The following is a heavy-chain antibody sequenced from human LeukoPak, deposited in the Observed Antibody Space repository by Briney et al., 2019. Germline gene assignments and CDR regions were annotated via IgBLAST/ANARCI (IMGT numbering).Heavy chain of an antibody. CDR3: AKDIRATYYAMDV. J-gene: IGHJ6*02. CDR1: GFTFDDSA. V-gene: IGHV3-43*02. D-gene: IGHD3-3*01. CDR2: VSGDGYTT. Sequence: GGSLRLSCAASGFTFDDSAMHWVRQAPGKGLEWVSLVSGDGYTTFYADSVKGRFTISGDNSKNSLYLQIISLRAEDTALYYCAKDIRATYYAMDVWGQGTTVTVS.